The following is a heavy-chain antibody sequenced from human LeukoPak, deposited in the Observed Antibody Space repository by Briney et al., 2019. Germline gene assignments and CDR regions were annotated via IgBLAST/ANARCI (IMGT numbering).Heavy chain of an antibody. V-gene: IGHV4-34*01. CDR3: ARARARKYNGNYGMDV. Sequence: PSETLFLTCAVYGGSFSGYYWSWIRQPPGKGLEWIGQINHSGSTNYNPSLKSRVTISVDTSKNQFSLKLSSVTAADTAVYYCARARARKYNGNYGMDVWGQGTTVTVSS. CDR2: INHSGST. D-gene: IGHD2-8*01. J-gene: IGHJ6*02. CDR1: GGSFSGYY.